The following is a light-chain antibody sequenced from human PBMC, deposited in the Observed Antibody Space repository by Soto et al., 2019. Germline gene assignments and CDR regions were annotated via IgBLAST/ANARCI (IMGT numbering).Light chain of an antibody. V-gene: IGKV3-15*01. CDR2: GAS. CDR1: QSVSSN. Sequence: IVMTQSPATLSVSPGERATLSCRASQSVSSNLAWYQQKPGQAPRLLIYGASTRATGIPARFSGSGSGTEFTLTISSLQSEDFAVYYCHQRQYWPPITFGQGTRLETK. CDR3: HQRQYWPPIT. J-gene: IGKJ5*01.